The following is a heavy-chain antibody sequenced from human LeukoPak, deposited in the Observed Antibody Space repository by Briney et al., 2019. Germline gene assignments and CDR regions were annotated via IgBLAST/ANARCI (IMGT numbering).Heavy chain of an antibody. Sequence: SETLSLTCTVSGGSVSSSSYWGWIRQPPGKGLEWIGSIYYSGSTCYSPSLKSRVTISLDPSKNQFSLKLSSLTAADTAIYYCASGYTAAGRRFDPWGQGTLVTVSS. CDR3: ASGYTAAGRRFDP. J-gene: IGHJ5*02. CDR1: GGSVSSSSY. D-gene: IGHD6-13*01. CDR2: IYYSGST. V-gene: IGHV4-39*01.